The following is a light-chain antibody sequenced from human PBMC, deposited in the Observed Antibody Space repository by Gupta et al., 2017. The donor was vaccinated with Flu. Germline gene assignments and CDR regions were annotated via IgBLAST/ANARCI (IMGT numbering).Light chain of an antibody. CDR1: QSISNY. V-gene: IGKV1-39*01. CDR2: AAS. J-gene: IGKJ1*01. CDR3: QETYSIPWT. Sequence: PSSLSASVGDRVTITCRASQSISNYLNWYQQKPGKAPKLLIYAASSLQSGVPSRFSGSGSGTDFTPTISRLQPEDFASYYCQETYSIPWTFGQGTKVEIK.